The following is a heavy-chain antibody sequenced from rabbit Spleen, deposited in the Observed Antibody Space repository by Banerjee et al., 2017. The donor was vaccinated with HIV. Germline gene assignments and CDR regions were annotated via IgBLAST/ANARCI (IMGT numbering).Heavy chain of an antibody. Sequence: QEQLEESGGGLVQPGGSLTLSCKASGFDFTNYYINWVRQAPGKGLEWVGSIDPVSGRTYYASWMNGRFTISKTSSTTVTLQMTSLTAADTATYFCARDAATSFSSYGMDLWGPGTLVTVS. J-gene: IGHJ6*01. CDR3: ARDAATSFSSYGMDL. D-gene: IGHD8-1*01. CDR2: IDPVSGRT. CDR1: GFDFTNYY. V-gene: IGHV1S45*01.